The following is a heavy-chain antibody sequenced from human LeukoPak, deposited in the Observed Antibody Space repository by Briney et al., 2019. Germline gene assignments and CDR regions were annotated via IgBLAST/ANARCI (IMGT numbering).Heavy chain of an antibody. D-gene: IGHD6-13*01. CDR1: GYSFTSYW. J-gene: IGHJ4*02. CDR3: ARQSRVSGSWYIIDY. V-gene: IGHV5-51*01. Sequence: GESLQISCKGSGYSFTSYWIGWVRQMPGKGLEWMGIIHPGDSETRYSPSFQGQVSISADKSITTAYLQWSRLKASDTAMYYCARQSRVSGSWYIIDYWGQGTLVTVSS. CDR2: IHPGDSET.